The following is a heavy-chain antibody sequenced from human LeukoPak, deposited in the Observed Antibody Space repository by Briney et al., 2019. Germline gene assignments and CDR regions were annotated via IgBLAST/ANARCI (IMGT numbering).Heavy chain of an antibody. CDR1: GASVSSNSAA. J-gene: IGHJ3*02. Sequence: SHTLSLTCAISGASVSSNSAAWNWIRPSPSRGLEWLGRTYYRSKWYNDYAVSVTSRLTINPDTSKNQFCLQLNSVTPEHTAVYYCARESSSSELAFDIWGQETMVTVSS. CDR3: ARESSSSELAFDI. CDR2: TYYRSKWYN. D-gene: IGHD6-6*01. V-gene: IGHV6-1*01.